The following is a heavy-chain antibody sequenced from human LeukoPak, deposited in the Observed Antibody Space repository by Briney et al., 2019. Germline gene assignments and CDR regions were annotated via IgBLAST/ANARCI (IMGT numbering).Heavy chain of an antibody. Sequence: ASVKVSCKASGYTFTSYGISWVRQAPGQGLEWMGWISAYNGNTNCAQKLQGRVTMTTDTSTSTAYMELRSLRSEDTAVYYCARGFEYSSSYYFDYWGQGTLVTVSS. J-gene: IGHJ4*02. D-gene: IGHD6-6*01. V-gene: IGHV1-18*01. CDR3: ARGFEYSSSYYFDY. CDR2: ISAYNGNT. CDR1: GYTFTSYG.